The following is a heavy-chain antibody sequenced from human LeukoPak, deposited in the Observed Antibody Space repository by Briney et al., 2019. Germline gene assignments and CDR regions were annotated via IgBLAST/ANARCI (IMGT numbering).Heavy chain of an antibody. J-gene: IGHJ4*02. CDR2: IYYSGST. V-gene: IGHV4-38-2*02. D-gene: IGHD3-22*01. Sequence: SETLSLTCTVSAYSISSGYYWGWIRQPPGKGLEWIGTIYYSGSTSYNPSLKSRVTISVDTSKNQFSLKLSSVTAADTAVYYCASTYYYDSSGYYPLWYFDYWGQGTLVTVSS. CDR1: AYSISSGYY. CDR3: ASTYYYDSSGYYPLWYFDY.